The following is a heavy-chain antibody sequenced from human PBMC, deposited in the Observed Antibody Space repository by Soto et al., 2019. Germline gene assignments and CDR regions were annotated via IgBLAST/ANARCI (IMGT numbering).Heavy chain of an antibody. J-gene: IGHJ4*02. Sequence: ASVKVSCKASGYTFNGYYMHRVRKAPGQGLEWLGWINPNTRCTKTAQKVQGRVTMTSDTSISTAYMELSRLRSHDTAVYYCARAGRSLEWSDKPPFRSYYLGQGTLITVSS. D-gene: IGHD3-3*01. CDR3: ARAGRSLEWSDKPPFRSYY. CDR1: GYTFNGYY. CDR2: INPNTRCT. V-gene: IGHV1-2*02.